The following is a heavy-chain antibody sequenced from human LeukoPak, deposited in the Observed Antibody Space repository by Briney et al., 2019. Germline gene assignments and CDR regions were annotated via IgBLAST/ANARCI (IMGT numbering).Heavy chain of an antibody. CDR3: ARVGHIAAAARGKYFQH. Sequence: SDTLPLTCAVYDGSFSGYYWSWIRQPPGKGLEWIGEINHRGSTNYNPSLKSRVTISVDTSKNQFSQKLSSVAAAETAVYYCARVGHIAAAARGKYFQHWGEGTLVSVSS. D-gene: IGHD6-13*01. CDR1: DGSFSGYY. J-gene: IGHJ1*01. CDR2: INHRGST. V-gene: IGHV4-34*01.